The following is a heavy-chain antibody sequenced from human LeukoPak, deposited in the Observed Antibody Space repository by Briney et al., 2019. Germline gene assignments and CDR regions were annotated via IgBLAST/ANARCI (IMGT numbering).Heavy chain of an antibody. Sequence: ASVKVSCKASGYTFTSYGISWVRQAPGQGLEWMGWISAYNVNTNYAQKLQGRVTMTTDTSTSQAYMELRSLRSDDTAVYYCARSPLRLGELSLNWGQGTLVTVSS. V-gene: IGHV1-18*01. CDR3: ARSPLRLGELSLN. CDR1: GYTFTSYG. J-gene: IGHJ4*02. CDR2: ISAYNVNT. D-gene: IGHD3-16*02.